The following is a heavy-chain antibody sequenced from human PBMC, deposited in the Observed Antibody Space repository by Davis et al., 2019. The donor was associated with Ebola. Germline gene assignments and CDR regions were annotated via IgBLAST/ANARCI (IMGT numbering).Heavy chain of an antibody. CDR2: ISGSGGDP. J-gene: IGHJ6*04. D-gene: IGHD6-19*01. CDR1: GFTFSTYA. CDR3: AKRATVKVAGANYYNAMDV. V-gene: IGHV3-23*01. Sequence: GESLKISCAGSGFTFSTYAMTWVRQAPGKGLEWVSRISGSGGDPHYADSVKGRFIISSDNSKTTLYLQMNSLRAEDTAVFYCAKRATVKVAGANYYNAMDVWGKGTTVTVSS.